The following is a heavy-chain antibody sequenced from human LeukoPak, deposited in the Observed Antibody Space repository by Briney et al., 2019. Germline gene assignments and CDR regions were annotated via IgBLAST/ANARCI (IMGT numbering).Heavy chain of an antibody. CDR1: GYTFTDYY. CDR2: IVTNNGAT. Sequence: ASVKVSCKASGYTFTDYYMHWVRQAPGQGLEWMGWIVTNNGATNYAQNFKGRVTMTRDMSVSTAYVEVSDLKSDDTAVYYCARGGPHHGFDIWAQGTMVTVSS. J-gene: IGHJ3*02. CDR3: ARGGPHHGFDI. V-gene: IGHV1-2*02.